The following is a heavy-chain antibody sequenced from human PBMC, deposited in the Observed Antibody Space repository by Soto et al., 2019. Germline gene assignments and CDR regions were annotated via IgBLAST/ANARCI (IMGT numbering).Heavy chain of an antibody. Sequence: QVQLVQSGAEVKKPGSSVKVSCKASGGTFSSYAISWVRQAPGQGLEWMGGIIPIFGTANYAQKFQGRVTLPADKSTSTAYMELSSLSSEDTAVYYCARDQGDTIFGVVIPGGDYYYGMDVWGQGTKVTVSS. D-gene: IGHD3-3*01. CDR3: ARDQGDTIFGVVIPGGDYYYGMDV. V-gene: IGHV1-69*06. J-gene: IGHJ6*02. CDR2: IIPIFGTA. CDR1: GGTFSSYA.